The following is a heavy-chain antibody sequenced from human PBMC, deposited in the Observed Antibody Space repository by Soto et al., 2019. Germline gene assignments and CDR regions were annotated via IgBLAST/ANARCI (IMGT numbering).Heavy chain of an antibody. CDR2: INAGNGNT. D-gene: IGHD1-26*01. CDR1: GYTFTSYA. Sequence: QVQLVQSGAEVKKPGASVKVSCKASGYTFTSYAMHWVRQAPGQRLEWMGWINAGNGNTKYSQKFQGRVTITRDTSASTAYMELSSLRSEDTAVYYCARVRGWEKRGAFDIWGQGTMVTVSS. J-gene: IGHJ3*02. V-gene: IGHV1-3*01. CDR3: ARVRGWEKRGAFDI.